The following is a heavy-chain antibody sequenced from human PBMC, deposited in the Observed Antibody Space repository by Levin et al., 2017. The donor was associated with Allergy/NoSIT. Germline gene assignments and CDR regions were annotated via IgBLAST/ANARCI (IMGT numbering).Heavy chain of an antibody. CDR1: SGSINDSRYY. CDR3: AREGRDLDH. Sequence: SETLSLTCTVSSGSINDSRYYWAWIRQPPGKGLDWIGSLYYSGSTYYNPSLQSRVTISVDTSKNQFSLKLNSVTAADTAVYYCAREGRDLDHWGQGTLVTVSS. D-gene: IGHD5-24*01. CDR2: LYYSGST. J-gene: IGHJ4*02. V-gene: IGHV4-39*07.